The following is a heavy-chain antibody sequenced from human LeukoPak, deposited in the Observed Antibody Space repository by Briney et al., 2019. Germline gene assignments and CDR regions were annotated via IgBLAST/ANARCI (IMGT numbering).Heavy chain of an antibody. CDR2: ISSSGSGDNT. Sequence: GGSLRLSCAASGVTLSTYAMSWARQAPGKGLEWVSGISSSGSGDNTYYADSVKGRFTISRDNAKNSLYLQMNSLRAEDTAVYYCAKGSGSYRPLDYWGQGTLVTVSS. J-gene: IGHJ4*02. CDR1: GVTLSTYA. D-gene: IGHD1-26*01. CDR3: AKGSGSYRPLDY. V-gene: IGHV3-23*01.